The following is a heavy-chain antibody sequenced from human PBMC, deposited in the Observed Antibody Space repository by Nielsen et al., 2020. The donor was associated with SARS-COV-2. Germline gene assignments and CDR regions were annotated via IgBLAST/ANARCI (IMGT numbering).Heavy chain of an antibody. Sequence: GGSLRLSCVASEISFRSYGMHWVRQAPGKGLDWVAFTSYDGRDKFYADSVRGRFIVSRDNFRNTLSLHMDSLRTEVTAVYFCARQATIYMNEVSGMDVWGQGTTVTVSS. V-gene: IGHV3-30*03. J-gene: IGHJ6*02. CDR3: ARQATIYMNEVSGMDV. CDR1: EISFRSYG. D-gene: IGHD3-9*01. CDR2: TSYDGRDK.